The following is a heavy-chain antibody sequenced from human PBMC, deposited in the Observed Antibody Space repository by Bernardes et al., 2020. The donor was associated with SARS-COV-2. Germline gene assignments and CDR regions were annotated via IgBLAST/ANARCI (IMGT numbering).Heavy chain of an antibody. V-gene: IGHV3-73*01. J-gene: IGHJ6*02. CDR3: TRHQPRRDLGGYYYGMDV. CDR1: GFTFSGSA. Sequence: GSLRLSCAASGFTFSGSAMHWVRQASGKGLEWVGRIRSKANSYATAYAASVKGRFTISRDDSKNTAYLQMNSLKTEDTAVYYCTRHQPRRDLGGYYYGMDVWGQGTTVTVSS. CDR2: IRSKANSYAT.